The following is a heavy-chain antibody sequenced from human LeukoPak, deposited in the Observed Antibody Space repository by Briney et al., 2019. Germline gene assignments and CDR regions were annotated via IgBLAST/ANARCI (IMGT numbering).Heavy chain of an antibody. J-gene: IGHJ5*02. CDR1: GFTFSSYA. CDR3: AKDRGVHYYASERGLFNWFDP. D-gene: IGHD3-10*01. V-gene: IGHV3-30-3*01. Sequence: GGSLRLSCAASGFTFSSYALNWVRQAPGKGLEWVAVISYDGSNKYYADSVKGRFTISRDNSKNTLYLQMNSLRAEDTAVYYCAKDRGVHYYASERGLFNWFDPWGQGTLVTVSS. CDR2: ISYDGSNK.